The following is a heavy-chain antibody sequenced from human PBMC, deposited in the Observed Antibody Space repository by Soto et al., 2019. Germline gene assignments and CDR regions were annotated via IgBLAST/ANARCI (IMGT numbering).Heavy chain of an antibody. Sequence: SETLSLTCAVYGGSFSGYYWSWIRQPPGKGLEWIGEINHSGSTNYNPSLKSRVTISVDTSKNQFSLKLNSVTAADTAVYYCARGLVRGVPHFAYWGQGTMVTVSS. D-gene: IGHD3-10*01. V-gene: IGHV4-34*01. J-gene: IGHJ4*02. CDR2: INHSGST. CDR1: GGSFSGYY. CDR3: ARGLVRGVPHFAY.